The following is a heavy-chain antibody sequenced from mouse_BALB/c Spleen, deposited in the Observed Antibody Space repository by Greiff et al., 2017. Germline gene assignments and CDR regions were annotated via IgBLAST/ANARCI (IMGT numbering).Heavy chain of an antibody. V-gene: IGHV1-4*02. Sequence: QVQLQQSAAELARPGASVKMSCKASGYTFTSYTMHWVKQRPGQGLEWIGYINPSSGYTEYNQKFKDKTTLTADKSSSTAYMQLSSLTSEDSAVYYCARGGGYYYGSSYDYFDYWGQGTTLTVSS. CDR1: GYTFTSYT. D-gene: IGHD1-1*01. J-gene: IGHJ2*01. CDR3: ARGGGYYYGSSYDYFDY. CDR2: INPSSGYT.